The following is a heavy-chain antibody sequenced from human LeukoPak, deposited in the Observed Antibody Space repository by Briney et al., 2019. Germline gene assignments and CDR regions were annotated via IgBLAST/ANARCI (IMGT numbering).Heavy chain of an antibody. CDR3: ARAWTGVVNWFDP. J-gene: IGHJ5*02. CDR2: INHSGST. Sequence: SETLSLTCAVYGGSFSGYYWSWIRQPPGKGLEWIGEINHSGSTNYNPSLKSRVTISVDTSKNQFSLKLSSVTAADTAVYYCARAWTGVVNWFDPRGQGTLVTVSS. D-gene: IGHD3-3*01. CDR1: GGSFSGYY. V-gene: IGHV4-34*01.